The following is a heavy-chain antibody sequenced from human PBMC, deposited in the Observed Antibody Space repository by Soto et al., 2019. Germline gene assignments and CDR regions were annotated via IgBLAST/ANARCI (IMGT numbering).Heavy chain of an antibody. Sequence: GGSLRLSCAASGFTFSSYAMSWVRQAPGKGLEWVSAISGSGGSTYYADSVKGRFTISRDNSKNTLYLQMNSLRAEDTAVYYCAKDLSLGYCSSTSCSPFYFDYWGQGTLVTVSS. CDR3: AKDLSLGYCSSTSCSPFYFDY. CDR2: ISGSGGST. V-gene: IGHV3-23*01. J-gene: IGHJ4*02. D-gene: IGHD2-2*01. CDR1: GFTFSSYA.